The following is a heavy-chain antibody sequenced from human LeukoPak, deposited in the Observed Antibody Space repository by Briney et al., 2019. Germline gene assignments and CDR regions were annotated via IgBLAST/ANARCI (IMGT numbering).Heavy chain of an antibody. J-gene: IGHJ5*02. CDR3: ARVKYNWNDIFENWFDP. V-gene: IGHV1-69*04. CDR1: GATFSSYG. CDR2: IIPILDIS. Sequence: GASVKVSCKASGATFSSYGISWVRQAPGQGLEWMGRIIPILDISNYAQNFQDRVTITADKSAYVAYMELRSLRSEDSAVYYCARVKYNWNDIFENWFDPWGQGTLVTVSS. D-gene: IGHD1-1*01.